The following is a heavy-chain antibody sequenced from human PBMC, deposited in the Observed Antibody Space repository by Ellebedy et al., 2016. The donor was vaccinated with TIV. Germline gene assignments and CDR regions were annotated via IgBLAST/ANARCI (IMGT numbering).Heavy chain of an antibody. Sequence: GESLKISCAASGLTFSSHAMSWVRQAPGKGLEWVSSISGSGDNTYYADSVKGRFTISRDNSKNTLSLQMNSLRAEDTAVYYCASDPVGVGPAFDVWGQGTMVTVSS. V-gene: IGHV3-23*01. D-gene: IGHD4-23*01. J-gene: IGHJ3*01. CDR1: GLTFSSHA. CDR3: ASDPVGVGPAFDV. CDR2: ISGSGDNT.